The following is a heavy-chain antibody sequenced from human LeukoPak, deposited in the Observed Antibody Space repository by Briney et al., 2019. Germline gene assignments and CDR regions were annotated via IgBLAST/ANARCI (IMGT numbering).Heavy chain of an antibody. CDR3: ASTYYYDSSGYYYFDY. J-gene: IGHJ4*02. CDR2: TYYRSKWYN. V-gene: IGHV6-1*01. D-gene: IGHD3-22*01. CDR1: GDSVSINSAA. Sequence: SQTLSLTCAISGDSVSINSAAWNWIRQSPSRGLEWLGRTYYRSKWYNDYAVSVKSRITINPDTSKNQFSLQLNSVTPEDTAVYYCASTYYYDSSGYYYFDYWGQGTLVTVSS.